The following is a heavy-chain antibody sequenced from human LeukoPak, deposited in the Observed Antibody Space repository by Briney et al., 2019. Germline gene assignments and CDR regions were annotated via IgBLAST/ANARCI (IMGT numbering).Heavy chain of an antibody. J-gene: IGHJ4*02. CDR3: ARGRLQTYYYGSGSYYSSFRGPYYSDY. V-gene: IGHV4-59*01. Sequence: SETLSLTCTVSGGSISSYYWSWIRQPPGKGLEWIGYIYYSGSTNYNPSLKSRVTISVDTSKNQFSLKLSSVTAADTAVYYCARGRLQTYYYGSGSYYSSFRGPYYSDYWGQGTLVTVSS. CDR1: GGSISSYY. CDR2: IYYSGST. D-gene: IGHD3-10*01.